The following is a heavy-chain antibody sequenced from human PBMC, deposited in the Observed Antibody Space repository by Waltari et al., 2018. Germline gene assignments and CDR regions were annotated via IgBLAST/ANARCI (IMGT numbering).Heavy chain of an antibody. CDR1: GGSFSGYY. Sequence: QVQLQQWGAGLLKPSETLSLTCAVYGGSFSGYYWSWIRQPPGKGLEWIGEINHSGSTNYNPSLKSRVTIAVDTSKNQFSLKLSSVTAADTAVYYCARVGRTYYYGSGSNWGQGTLVTVSS. CDR2: INHSGST. CDR3: ARVGRTYYYGSGSN. D-gene: IGHD3-10*01. J-gene: IGHJ4*02. V-gene: IGHV4-34*01.